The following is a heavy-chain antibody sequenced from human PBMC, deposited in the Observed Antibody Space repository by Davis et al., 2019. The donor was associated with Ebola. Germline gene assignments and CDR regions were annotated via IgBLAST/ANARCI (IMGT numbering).Heavy chain of an antibody. V-gene: IGHV3-23*01. J-gene: IGHJ4*02. CDR1: GFTFSSYA. CDR3: ASGTAYSSSWPFDY. Sequence: GESLKISCAASGFTFSSYAMSWVRQAPGKGLEWVSAISGSGGSTYYADSVKGRYTISRDNSKNTLYLQMNSLRAEDTAVYYCASGTAYSSSWPFDYWGQGTLVTVSS. CDR2: ISGSGGST. D-gene: IGHD6-13*01.